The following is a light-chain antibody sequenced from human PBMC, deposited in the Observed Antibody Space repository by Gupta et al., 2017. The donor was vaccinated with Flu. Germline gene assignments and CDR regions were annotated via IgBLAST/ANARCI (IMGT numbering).Light chain of an antibody. CDR3: QRYGRLPPPT. CDR1: QDISNY. Sequence: DIQMTQSPSSLSASVGDRVTITCQASQDISNYLHWYQHKPGEAPKLLIYDASYLQTGVPSRFSGSGFGTHFTFTISSLQPEDIATYFCQRYGRLPPPTFGGGTKVEIK. J-gene: IGKJ4*01. CDR2: DAS. V-gene: IGKV1-33*01.